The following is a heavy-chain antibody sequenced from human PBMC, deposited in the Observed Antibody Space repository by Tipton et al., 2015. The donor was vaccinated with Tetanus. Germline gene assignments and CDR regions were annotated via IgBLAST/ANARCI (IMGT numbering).Heavy chain of an antibody. CDR3: ARIGWPENNKPVFDI. J-gene: IGHJ3*02. Sequence: TLSLTCIVSGGSISTYYWSWIRQRPGRGLEWVGYVHYTGKDNYNPSLRSRVTLSVDTSKNQFSLQMSSVTAADTAVYYCARIGWPENNKPVFDIWGQGTMVTVSS. CDR2: VHYTGKD. D-gene: IGHD1/OR15-1a*01. V-gene: IGHV4-59*13. CDR1: GGSISTYY.